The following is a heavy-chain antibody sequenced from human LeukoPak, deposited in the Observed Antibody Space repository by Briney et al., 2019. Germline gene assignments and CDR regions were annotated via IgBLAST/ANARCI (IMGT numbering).Heavy chain of an antibody. V-gene: IGHV4-34*01. CDR3: ARKGFGELLSPSFYYYYYMDV. CDR2: INHSGST. CDR1: GFTFSSYE. D-gene: IGHD3-10*01. J-gene: IGHJ6*03. Sequence: GSLRLSCAASGFTFSSYEMNWVRQAPGKGLEWIGEINHSGSTNYNPSLKSRVTISVDTSKNQFSLKLSSVTAADTAVYYCARKGFGELLSPSFYYYYYMDVWGKGTTVTISS.